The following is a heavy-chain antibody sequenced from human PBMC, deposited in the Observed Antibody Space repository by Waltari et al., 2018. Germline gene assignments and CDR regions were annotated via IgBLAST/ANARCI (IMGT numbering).Heavy chain of an antibody. CDR1: GGTFSSYA. J-gene: IGHJ4*02. CDR2: IIPIFGTA. CDR3: ARDSGDYDFWSGYYDY. V-gene: IGHV1-69*13. D-gene: IGHD3-3*01. Sequence: QVQLVQSGAEVKKPGSSVKVSCKASGGTFSSYAISWVPQAPGQGLEWMGRIIPIFGTANYAQKFQGRVTITADKSTSTAYMELSSLRSEDTAVYYCARDSGDYDFWSGYYDYWGQGTLVTVSS.